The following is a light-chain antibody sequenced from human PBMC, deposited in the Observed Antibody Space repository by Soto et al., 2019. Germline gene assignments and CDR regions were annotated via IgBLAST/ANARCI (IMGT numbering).Light chain of an antibody. CDR2: GNS. Sequence: QSVLTQPPSVSGAPGQRVTISCTGSSSNIGAGYDVHWYQQLPGTAPKLLIYGNSNRPSGVPDRSSGSKSGTSASLAITGLQADDEADYYCQSYDSSLSGSGVFGGGTKVTVL. CDR3: QSYDSSLSGSGV. J-gene: IGLJ3*02. CDR1: SSNIGAGYD. V-gene: IGLV1-40*01.